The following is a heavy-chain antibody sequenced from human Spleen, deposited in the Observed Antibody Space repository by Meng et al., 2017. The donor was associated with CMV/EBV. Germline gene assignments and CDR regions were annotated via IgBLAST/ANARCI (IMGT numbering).Heavy chain of an antibody. CDR2: IYYSGNT. CDR1: GGSISSSSYY. V-gene: IGHV4-39*07. CDR3: ARPRGWYFVY. Sequence: SETLSLTCTVSGGSISSSSYYWGWIRQPPGKGLEWIGSIYYSGNTYYNPSLKSRVTISVDTSKNQFSLKLSSVTSADTAVYYCARPRGWYFVYWGQGTLVTVSS. J-gene: IGHJ4*02. D-gene: IGHD6-19*01.